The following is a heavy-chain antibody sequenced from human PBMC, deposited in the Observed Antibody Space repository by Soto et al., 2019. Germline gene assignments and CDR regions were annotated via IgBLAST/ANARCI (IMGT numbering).Heavy chain of an antibody. D-gene: IGHD2-2*01. CDR2: FDPEDGET. J-gene: IGHJ6*02. Sequence: ASVKVSCKVSGYTLTELSMHWVRQAPGKGLEWMGGFDPEDGETIYAQKFQGRVTMTEDTSTDTAYMELSSLRSEDTAVYYCATAWSPDIVLVPAAMDYYGMDVWGQGTTVTVS. CDR1: GYTLTELS. V-gene: IGHV1-24*01. CDR3: ATAWSPDIVLVPAAMDYYGMDV.